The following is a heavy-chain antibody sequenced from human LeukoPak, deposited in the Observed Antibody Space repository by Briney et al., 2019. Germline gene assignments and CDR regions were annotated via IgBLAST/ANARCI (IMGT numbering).Heavy chain of an antibody. CDR1: GYTFTSYY. CDR3: ARGISGGSTVTYFFDY. Sequence: ASVKVSCKASGYTFTSYYIHWMRLPPGPGLEWMGIIHTGSGTTTYAQKFQGRVTMTRDTSTSTVYMELSSLRSEDTALYYCARGISGGSTVTYFFDYWGQGTLVTVSS. V-gene: IGHV1-46*01. J-gene: IGHJ4*02. CDR2: IHTGSGTT. D-gene: IGHD4-11*01.